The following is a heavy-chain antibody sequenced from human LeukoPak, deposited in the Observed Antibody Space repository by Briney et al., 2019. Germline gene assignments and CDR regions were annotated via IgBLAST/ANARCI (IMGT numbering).Heavy chain of an antibody. CDR2: IRYDGSNK. CDR1: AFTFSSYG. D-gene: IGHD2-15*01. V-gene: IGHV3-30*02. J-gene: IGHJ3*02. Sequence: GGSLRLSCAASAFTFSSYGMHWVRQAPGKGLEWVAFIRYDGSNKYYADSVKGRFTISRDNAKNSLYLQMNSLRAEDTAVYYCARDLSHCSGGSCEGRPDAFDIWGQGTMVTVSS. CDR3: ARDLSHCSGGSCEGRPDAFDI.